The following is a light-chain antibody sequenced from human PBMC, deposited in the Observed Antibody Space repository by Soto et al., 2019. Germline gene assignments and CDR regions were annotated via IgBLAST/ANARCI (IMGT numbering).Light chain of an antibody. CDR1: SSDVGSSNL. V-gene: IGLV2-23*01. CDR2: EGD. Sequence: QSVLNQPASVCGSPGQSITISCSGTSSDVGSSNLVSWYQQHPGKAPKLIIFEGDRRPSGVSGRFSGSKSGNTASLTISGLQAEDEADYYCCSFARSTTFYIFGTGTKVTVL. J-gene: IGLJ1*01. CDR3: CSFARSTTFYI.